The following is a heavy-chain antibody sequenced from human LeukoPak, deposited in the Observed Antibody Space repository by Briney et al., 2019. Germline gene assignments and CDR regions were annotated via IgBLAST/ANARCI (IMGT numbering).Heavy chain of an antibody. CDR2: IYYSGDI. J-gene: IGHJ4*02. V-gene: IGHV4-38-2*01. CDR1: GYSISSGYY. Sequence: PSETLSLTCAVSGYSISSGYYWGWIRQPPGKGLEWIGSIYYSGDIYYSPSLKSRVTISVDTSKSQFSLKLSSVTAADTAVYYCARLRGYTYGPPGYWGQGTLVTVSS. CDR3: ARLRGYTYGPPGY. D-gene: IGHD5-18*01.